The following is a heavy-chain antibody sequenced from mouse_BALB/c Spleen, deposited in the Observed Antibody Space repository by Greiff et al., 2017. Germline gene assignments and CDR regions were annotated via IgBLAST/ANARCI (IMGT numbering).Heavy chain of an antibody. CDR2: IDPETGGT. D-gene: IGHD1-1*01. CDR1: GYTFTDYE. Sequence: QVQLQQSGAELVRPGASVTLSCKASGYTFTDYEMHWVKQTPVHGLEWIGAIDPETGGTAYNQKFKGKATLTADKSSSAAYMELRSLTSEDSAVYCCTMCGCDGGIAYWGQGTRVTVSA. V-gene: IGHV1-15*01. CDR3: TMCGCDGGIAY. J-gene: IGHJ3*01.